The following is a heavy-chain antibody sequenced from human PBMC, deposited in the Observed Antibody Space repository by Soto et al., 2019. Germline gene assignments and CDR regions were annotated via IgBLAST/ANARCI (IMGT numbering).Heavy chain of an antibody. CDR1: GFTFSSYG. CDR3: ARSGGKNSLGGGMDV. J-gene: IGHJ6*02. CDR2: IWYDGSNK. Sequence: QVQLVESGGGVVQPGRSLRLSCAASGFTFSSYGMHWVRQAPGKGLEWVAVIWYDGSNKYYADSVKGRFTITRDNSKNKLYLQMNSLRAEDTAVYYCARSGGKNSLGGGMDVWGQGTTVTVSS. D-gene: IGHD3-10*01. V-gene: IGHV3-33*01.